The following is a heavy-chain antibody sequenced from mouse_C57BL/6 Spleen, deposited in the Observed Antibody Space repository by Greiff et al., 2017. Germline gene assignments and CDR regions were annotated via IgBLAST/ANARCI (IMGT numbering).Heavy chain of an antibody. CDR1: GFTFTSYW. Sequence: VQLQQPGAELVKPGASVKLSCKASGFTFTSYWMHWVKQRPGRGLEWVGRIGPNSGGTKYNEKVKSKSTMTGDKPSSTAYMQLSSLTSEDSAVYYCARGLLRHATDYWGQGTSVTVSS. V-gene: IGHV1-72*01. J-gene: IGHJ4*01. D-gene: IGHD1-2*01. CDR3: ARGLLRHATDY. CDR2: IGPNSGGT.